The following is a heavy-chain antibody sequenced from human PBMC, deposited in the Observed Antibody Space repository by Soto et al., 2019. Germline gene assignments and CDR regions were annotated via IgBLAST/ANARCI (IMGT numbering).Heavy chain of an antibody. D-gene: IGHD6-13*01. CDR1: GGSIRSSDYY. J-gene: IGHJ4*02. Sequence: QVQLQESGPGLVKPSQTLSLTCTVSGGSIRSSDYYWSWIRQPTGKGLEWIGYVYYSESAYYNPYLQSRGFISIDTSKNQFSLTLSSVTAADTAVYYCAKVIITATGTSGFDSWGQGTLVTVSS. V-gene: IGHV4-30-4*01. CDR3: AKVIITATGTSGFDS. CDR2: VYYSESA.